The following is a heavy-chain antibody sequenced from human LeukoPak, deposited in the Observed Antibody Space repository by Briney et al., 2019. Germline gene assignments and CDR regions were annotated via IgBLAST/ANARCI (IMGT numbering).Heavy chain of an antibody. Sequence: ASVKVSCKASGYTFTGYYMHWVRQAPGQGLEWMGWINPNSGGTNYAQKFQGRVTMTRDTSISTAYMELSGLRSDDTAVYYCASLFGSDESSGWSDYWGQGTLVTVSS. CDR2: INPNSGGT. CDR1: GYTFTGYY. J-gene: IGHJ4*02. D-gene: IGHD6-19*01. V-gene: IGHV1-2*02. CDR3: ASLFGSDESSGWSDY.